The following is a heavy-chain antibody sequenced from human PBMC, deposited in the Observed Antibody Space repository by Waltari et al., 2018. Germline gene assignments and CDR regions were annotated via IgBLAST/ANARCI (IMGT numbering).Heavy chain of an antibody. Sequence: QLQLQESGPGLVKASATLSLTCTVSGDSISRSSYYWGWVRQPPGKGLEWIGNMYYSGSTYYNPSLKSRVTISGDTSKSQFSLKLSSVTAADTSMYYCVRHARTTSGGKHFDHWGQGMLVTVSP. CDR3: VRHARTTSGGKHFDH. CDR2: MYYSGST. D-gene: IGHD2-15*01. CDR1: GDSISRSSYY. J-gene: IGHJ4*02. V-gene: IGHV4-39*01.